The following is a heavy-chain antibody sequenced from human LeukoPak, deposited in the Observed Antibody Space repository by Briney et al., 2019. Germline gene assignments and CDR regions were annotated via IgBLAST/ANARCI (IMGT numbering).Heavy chain of an antibody. CDR1: GFTFSSYG. V-gene: IGHV3-30*02. CDR2: IRYDGSNK. J-gene: IGHJ4*02. CDR3: AKDCSGGSCYSHYFDY. D-gene: IGHD2-15*01. Sequence: GGPLRLSCAASGFTFSSYGMHWVRQAPGKGLEWVAFIRYDGSNKYYADSVKGRFTISRDNSKNTLYLQMNSLRAEDTAVYYCAKDCSGGSCYSHYFDYWGQGTLVTVSS.